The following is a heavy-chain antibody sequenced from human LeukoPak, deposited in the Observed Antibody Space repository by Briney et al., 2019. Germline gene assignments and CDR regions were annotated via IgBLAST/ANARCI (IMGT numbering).Heavy chain of an antibody. D-gene: IGHD4-11*01. V-gene: IGHV3-23*01. CDR3: AKDQGALDYSIHY. CDR1: GFTFSSYA. CDR2: ISGSGGNT. Sequence: PGGSLRLSCAASGFTFSSYAMSWVRQAPGKGLEWVSVISGSGGNTYYADSVKGRFTISRDNSKNTLYLQMNSLRAEDTAVYYCAKDQGALDYSIHYWGQGTLVTVSS. J-gene: IGHJ4*02.